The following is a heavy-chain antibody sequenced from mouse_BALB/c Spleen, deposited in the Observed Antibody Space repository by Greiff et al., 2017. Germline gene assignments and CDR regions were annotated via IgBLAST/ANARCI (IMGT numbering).Heavy chain of an antibody. CDR2: INPSNGRT. V-gene: IGHV1S81*02. J-gene: IGHJ4*01. D-gene: IGHD1-1*02. CDR3: ARRGGNYAMDY. CDR1: GYTFTSYW. Sequence: QVQLQQPGAELVKPGASVKLSCKASGYTFTSYWMHWVKPRPGQGLEWIGEINPSNGRTNYNEKFKSKATLTVDKSSSTAYMQLSSLTSEDSAVYYCARRGGNYAMDYWGQGTSVTGSS.